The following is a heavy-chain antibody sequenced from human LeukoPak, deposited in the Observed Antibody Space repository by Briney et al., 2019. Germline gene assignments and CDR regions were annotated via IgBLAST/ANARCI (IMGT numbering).Heavy chain of an antibody. Sequence: TSETLSLTCTVSGGSISSYYWSWIRKPAGKGQEWIGRSYTNGSTNYNPSLNSRVTMSVDTSKNQFSLKLSFVTAADTAVYYCAREPVRDSMFDSWGQGTLVTVSS. CDR1: GGSISSYY. CDR2: SYTNGST. V-gene: IGHV4-4*07. D-gene: IGHD3-10*01. J-gene: IGHJ5*01. CDR3: AREPVRDSMFDS.